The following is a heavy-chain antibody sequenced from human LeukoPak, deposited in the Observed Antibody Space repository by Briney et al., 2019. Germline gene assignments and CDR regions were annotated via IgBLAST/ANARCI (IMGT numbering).Heavy chain of an antibody. CDR2: IRSKAYGGTT. CDR3: SIADYYYYYMDV. CDR1: GFTFGDYA. J-gene: IGHJ6*03. V-gene: IGHV3-49*04. D-gene: IGHD2-21*01. Sequence: GESLRLSCTASGFTFGDYAMSWVRQAPGKGLEWVGFIRSKAYGGTTEYAASVKGRFTISRDDSKSIAYLQMNSLKTEDTAVYYCSIADYYYYYMDVWGKGTTVTVSS.